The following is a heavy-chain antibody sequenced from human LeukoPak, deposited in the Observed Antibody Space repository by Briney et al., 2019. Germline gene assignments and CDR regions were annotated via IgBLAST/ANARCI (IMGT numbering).Heavy chain of an antibody. J-gene: IGHJ4*02. D-gene: IGHD6-13*01. CDR1: GGSISSSSYY. V-gene: IGHV4-39*07. CDR2: IYYSGST. CDR3: ARYKILIAAAGHFDY. Sequence: SETLSLTCTVSGGSISSSSYYWGWIRQPPGKGLEWIGSIYYSGSTYYNPSLKSRVTISVDTSKNQFSLKLSSVTAADTAVYYCARYKILIAAAGHFDYWGQGTLVTVSS.